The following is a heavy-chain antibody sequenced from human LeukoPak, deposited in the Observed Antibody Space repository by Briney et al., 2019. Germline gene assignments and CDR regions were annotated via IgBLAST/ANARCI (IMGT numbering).Heavy chain of an antibody. J-gene: IGHJ2*01. V-gene: IGHV1-8*03. D-gene: IGHD3-3*01. CDR2: TNPRSGIT. Sequence: ASVKVSCKASRDTLNTYDIAWLRHSIGQGLEWVGSTNPRSGITGYAQKFQDRVTITTNTSLTATYMELISLTSEDTGFYYCACCRLWARHHFGSWYRDLWGRGTLVTVSS. CDR3: ACCRLWARHHFGSWYRDL. CDR1: RDTLNTYD.